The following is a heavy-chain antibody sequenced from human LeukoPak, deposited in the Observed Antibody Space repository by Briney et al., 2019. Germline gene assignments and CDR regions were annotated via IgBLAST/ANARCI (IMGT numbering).Heavy chain of an antibody. CDR3: AKGVSDSSGYYYGGSDAFDI. CDR2: ISSSGSTI. V-gene: IGHV3-11*01. CDR1: GFTFSNAW. Sequence: GGSLRLSCAASGFTFSNAWMSWIRQAPGKGLEWVSYISSSGSTIYYADSVKGRFTISRDNAKNSLYLQMNSLRAEDTAVYYCAKGVSDSSGYYYGGSDAFDIWGQGTMVTVSS. J-gene: IGHJ3*02. D-gene: IGHD3-22*01.